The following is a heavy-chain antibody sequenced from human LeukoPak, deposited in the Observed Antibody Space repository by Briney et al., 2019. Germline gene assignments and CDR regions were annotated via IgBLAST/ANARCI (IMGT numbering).Heavy chain of an antibody. CDR1: GFTFSSYW. Sequence: GGSLRLSCAASGFTFSSYWMSWVRQAPGKVLEWVANIKQDGSEKYYVDSVKGRFTISRDNAKNSLYLQMNSLRAEDTAVYYCARDGPASQSDYWGQGTLVTVSS. CDR2: IKQDGSEK. CDR3: ARDGPASQSDY. D-gene: IGHD6-25*01. J-gene: IGHJ4*02. V-gene: IGHV3-7*01.